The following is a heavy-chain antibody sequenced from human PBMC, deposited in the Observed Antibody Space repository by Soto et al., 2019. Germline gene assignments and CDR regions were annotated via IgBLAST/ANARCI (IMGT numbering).Heavy chain of an antibody. J-gene: IGHJ4*02. D-gene: IGHD6-19*01. CDR3: AKEPLAQGRGWYADN. Sequence: EVQLLESGGDLVQPGGSLRLSCAATGFSFSTFAMSWVRQAPGKGLEWVSAISGDGSTTYYVDSVKGRFPISRDTPRNTLYLQRNGLRVDDTSLYYCAKEPLAQGRGWYADNWGQGTLVTVSS. V-gene: IGHV3-23*01. CDR1: GFSFSTFA. CDR2: ISGDGSTT.